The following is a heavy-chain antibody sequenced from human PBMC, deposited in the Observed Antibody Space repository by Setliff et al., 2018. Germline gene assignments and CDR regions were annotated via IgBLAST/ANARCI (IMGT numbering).Heavy chain of an antibody. D-gene: IGHD2-15*01. J-gene: IGHJ3*01. CDR2: ISSYNNDVT. Sequence: ASVKVSCKASGYILNSYGVSWVRQAPGQGLKWMGWISSYNNDVTNYLQRFQGRVTMTTDTSTSAAYMELRSLRSDDTAVYYCAISSLSICSGGTCPNAFDVWGQGTMVTVSS. CDR1: GYILNSYG. CDR3: AISSLSICSGGTCPNAFDV. V-gene: IGHV1-18*01.